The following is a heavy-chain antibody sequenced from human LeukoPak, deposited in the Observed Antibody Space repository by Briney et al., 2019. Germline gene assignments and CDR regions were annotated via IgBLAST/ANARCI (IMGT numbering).Heavy chain of an antibody. CDR1: GFTFSNYA. CDR3: VKTTGYSSDPLDC. D-gene: IGHD6-19*01. Sequence: PGGSLRLSCSASGFTFSNYAMHWVRQAPGKGLEYVSAMIGRFTVYRDNSKNTLYLQMSSLRAEDTAVYYCVKTTGYSSDPLDCWGQGTLVTVSP. V-gene: IGHV3-64D*06. J-gene: IGHJ4*02.